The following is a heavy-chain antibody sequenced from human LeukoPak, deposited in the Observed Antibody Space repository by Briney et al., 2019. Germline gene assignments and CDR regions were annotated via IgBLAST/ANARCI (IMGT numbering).Heavy chain of an antibody. Sequence: NPGGSLRLSCAASGFTFSSYSMNWVRQAPGKGLEWVSSISSSSSYIYYADSVKGRFTISRDNAKNTLYLQMNSLRAEDTAVYYCTRDLRYCTSTSCYDPYFDHWGQGTLVTVSS. J-gene: IGHJ4*01. V-gene: IGHV3-21*01. CDR3: TRDLRYCTSTSCYDPYFDH. D-gene: IGHD2-2*01. CDR1: GFTFSSYS. CDR2: ISSSSSYI.